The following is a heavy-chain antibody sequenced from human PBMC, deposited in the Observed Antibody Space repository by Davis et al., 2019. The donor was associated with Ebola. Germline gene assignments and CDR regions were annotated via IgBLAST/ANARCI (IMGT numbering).Heavy chain of an antibody. V-gene: IGHV1-69*05. D-gene: IGHD5-18*01. Sequence: AASVKVSCKASGGTFSSYAISWVRQAPGQGLEWMGGIIPIFGTANYAQKLQGRVTMTTDTSTSTAYMELRSLRSDDTAVYYCARADVERYSYGTLLYYYYYGMDVWGQGTTVTVSS. CDR3: ARADVERYSYGTLLYYYYYGMDV. J-gene: IGHJ6*02. CDR2: IIPIFGTA. CDR1: GGTFSSYA.